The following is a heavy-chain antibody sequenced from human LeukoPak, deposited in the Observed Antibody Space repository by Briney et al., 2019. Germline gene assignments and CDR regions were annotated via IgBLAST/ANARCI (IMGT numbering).Heavy chain of an antibody. V-gene: IGHV3-53*01. CDR1: GFTVSSNY. J-gene: IGHJ4*02. CDR2: IYSGGST. D-gene: IGHD3-22*01. CDR3: AKEGYYDSSGTYDY. Sequence: PGGSLRLSCAASGFTVSSNYMSWVRQAPGKGLEWVSVIYSGGSTYYADSVKGRFTISRDNSKNTLYLQMNSLRAEDTAVYYCAKEGYYDSSGTYDYWGQGTLVTVS.